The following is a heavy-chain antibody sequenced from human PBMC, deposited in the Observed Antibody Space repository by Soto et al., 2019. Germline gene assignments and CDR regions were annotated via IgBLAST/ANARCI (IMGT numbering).Heavy chain of an antibody. J-gene: IGHJ6*02. CDR1: GFTFSSYG. CDR2: ISYDGSNK. V-gene: IGHV3-30*03. CDR3: ARSGAAPRITIFGVVTHTYGMDV. Sequence: GSLRLSCAASGFTFSSYGMHWVRQAPGKGLEWVAVISYDGSNKYYADSVKGRFTISRDNSKNTLYLQMNSLRAEDTAVYYCARSGAAPRITIFGVVTHTYGMDVWGQGTTVTVSS. D-gene: IGHD3-3*01.